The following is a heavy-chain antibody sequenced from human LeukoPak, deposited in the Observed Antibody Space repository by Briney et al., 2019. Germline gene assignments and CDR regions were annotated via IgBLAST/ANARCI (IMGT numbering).Heavy chain of an antibody. V-gene: IGHV1-18*01. Sequence: ASVKVSCKASGYTFTSYGISWVRQAPGQGLEWMGWISAYNGNTNYAQKLQGRVTMTTDTSTSTAYMGLRSLRSDDTAVYYCARVVGYDSSGYYPTWGQGTLVTVSS. J-gene: IGHJ4*02. CDR3: ARVVGYDSSGYYPT. D-gene: IGHD3-22*01. CDR2: ISAYNGNT. CDR1: GYTFTSYG.